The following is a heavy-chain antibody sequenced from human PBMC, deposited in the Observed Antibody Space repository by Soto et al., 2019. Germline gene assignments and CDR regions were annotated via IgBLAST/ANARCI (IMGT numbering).Heavy chain of an antibody. V-gene: IGHV3-21*01. Sequence: AGGSLRLSCAASGFTFSSYSMNWVRQAPGKGLEWVSSISSSSSYIYYADSVKGRFTISRDNAKNSLYLQMNSLRAEDTAVYYCARALGTPYGMDVWGQGXTVTVYS. D-gene: IGHD3-16*01. CDR1: GFTFSSYS. CDR2: ISSSSSYI. CDR3: ARALGTPYGMDV. J-gene: IGHJ6*02.